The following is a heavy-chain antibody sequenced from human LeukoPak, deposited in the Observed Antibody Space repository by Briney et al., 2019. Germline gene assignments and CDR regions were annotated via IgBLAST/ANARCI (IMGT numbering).Heavy chain of an antibody. CDR1: GGSISSYY. J-gene: IGHJ3*02. D-gene: IGHD2/OR15-2a*01. Sequence: SETLSLTCTVSGGSISSYYWSWIRQPAGKGLEWIGRIYTSGSTNYNPSLKSRVTMSVDTSKNQCSLKLSSVTAADTAVYYCARDPSTASALDIWGQGTMVTVYS. V-gene: IGHV4-4*07. CDR2: IYTSGST. CDR3: ARDPSTASALDI.